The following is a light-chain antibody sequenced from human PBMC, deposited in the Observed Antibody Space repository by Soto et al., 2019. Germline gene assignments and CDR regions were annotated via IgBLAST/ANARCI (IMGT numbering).Light chain of an antibody. CDR1: QSIRGN. CDR3: QQYNKWPLS. V-gene: IGKV3-15*01. J-gene: IGKJ4*01. Sequence: EIVMTQSPDTLSVSPGERATLSCRASQSIRGNLAWYQQKPGQAHRLLIYDASTGATGIPDRFSASGSGTEFTLTISSLQSEDFAVYYCQQYNKWPLSFGGGTKVELK. CDR2: DAS.